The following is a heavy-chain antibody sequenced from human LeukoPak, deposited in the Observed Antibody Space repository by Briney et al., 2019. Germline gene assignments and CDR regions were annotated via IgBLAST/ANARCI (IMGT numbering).Heavy chain of an antibody. CDR3: ASLDTAKQPLANH. Sequence: GSLRLSCVASGLTVSNHWMSWVRQAPGKGLEWVANIREERGQEYYVDSVKGRFTISKNSAKNSLYLQMNTLRVEDTAMYYCASLDTAKQPLANHWGQGTLVTVSS. CDR2: IREERGQE. V-gene: IGHV3-7*03. J-gene: IGHJ5*02. D-gene: IGHD5-18*01. CDR1: GLTVSNHW.